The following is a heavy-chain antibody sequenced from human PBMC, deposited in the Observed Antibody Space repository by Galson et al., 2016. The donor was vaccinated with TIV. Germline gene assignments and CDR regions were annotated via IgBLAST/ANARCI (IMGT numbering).Heavy chain of an antibody. CDR1: GFSLSTSGVA. CDR3: AHRRSVASAVFDAFDI. D-gene: IGHD2-2*01. V-gene: IGHV2-5*02. Sequence: PALVKPTQTLTLTCTFSGFSLSTSGVAVGWIRQPPGKALEWLALIYWDDDKRYRPSLKSRLTITKDTPKNQVLLTVTNLDPEDTATYYCAHRRSVASAVFDAFDIWGPGTVVTVS. J-gene: IGHJ3*02. CDR2: IYWDDDK.